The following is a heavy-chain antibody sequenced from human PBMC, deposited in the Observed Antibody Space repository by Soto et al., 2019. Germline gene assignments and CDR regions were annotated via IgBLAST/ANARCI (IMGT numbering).Heavy chain of an antibody. J-gene: IGHJ4*02. CDR1: GFTFSSYG. CDR3: AKPGGDIWSGYSPWSDY. D-gene: IGHD3-3*01. CDR2: ISYDGSNK. V-gene: IGHV3-30*18. Sequence: GGSLRLSCAASGFTFSSYGMHWVRQAPGKGLEWVAVISYDGSNKYYADSVKGRFTISRDNSKNTLYLQMNSLRAEDTAVYYCAKPGGDIWSGYSPWSDYWGQGTLVTVSS.